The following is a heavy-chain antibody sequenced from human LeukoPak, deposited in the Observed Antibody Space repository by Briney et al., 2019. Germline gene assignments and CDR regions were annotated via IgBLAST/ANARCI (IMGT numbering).Heavy chain of an antibody. Sequence: GGSLRLSCAASGFTFSSYAMSWVRQAPGKGLEWVSAISGSGGSTYYADSVKGRFTISRDNSKNTLYLQMNSLRAEDTAVYYCAKDRRPVLRFLGWSPPFDYWGQGTLVTVSS. V-gene: IGHV3-23*01. CDR2: ISGSGGST. CDR3: AKDRRPVLRFLGWSPPFDY. J-gene: IGHJ4*02. CDR1: GFTFSSYA. D-gene: IGHD3-3*01.